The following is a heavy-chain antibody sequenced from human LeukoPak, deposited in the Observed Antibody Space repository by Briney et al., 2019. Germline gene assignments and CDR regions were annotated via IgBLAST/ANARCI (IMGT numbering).Heavy chain of an antibody. CDR2: ISAYNGNT. V-gene: IGHV1-18*01. D-gene: IGHD2-2*01. J-gene: IGHJ6*02. CDR3: ARDIVVVGYYYYGMDV. CDR1: GYTFTSYG. Sequence: GASVKVSCKASGYTFTSYGISWVRQAPGQGLEWMGWISAYNGNTNYAQKLQGRVTMTTDTSTSTAYMELRSLRSDDTAVYYCARDIVVVGYYYYGMDVWGQGTTVTVSS.